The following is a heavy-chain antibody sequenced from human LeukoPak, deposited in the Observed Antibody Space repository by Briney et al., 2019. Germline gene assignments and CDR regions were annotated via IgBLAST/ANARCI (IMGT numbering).Heavy chain of an antibody. CDR2: IYYSGST. V-gene: IGHV4-61*03. J-gene: IGHJ4*02. Sequence: SETLSLTCTVSGGSVSSGSYSWSWIRQPPGKGLEWIGYIYYSGSTSYNPSLKSRVTISVDTSKNHFFLELSSVTAADTAVYYCARQDRGDDPYFDHWGQGTLVTVSS. D-gene: IGHD5-12*01. CDR3: ARQDRGDDPYFDH. CDR1: GGSVSSGSYS.